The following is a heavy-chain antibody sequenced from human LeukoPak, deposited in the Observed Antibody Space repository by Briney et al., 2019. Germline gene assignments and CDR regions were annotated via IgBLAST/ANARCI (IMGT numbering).Heavy chain of an antibody. J-gene: IGHJ5*02. CDR3: ARRARWVTTNWFDP. V-gene: IGHV4-39*07. CDR2: MYYTGNP. D-gene: IGHD4-11*01. CDR1: GDSISSTSFY. Sequence: SETLSLTCTVSGDSISSTSFYWGWIRQPPGKGLEWIGYMYYTGNPFYNPSLKSRVTISVDTSKNQFSLKLSSVTAADTAVYYCARRARWVTTNWFDPWGQGTLVTVSS.